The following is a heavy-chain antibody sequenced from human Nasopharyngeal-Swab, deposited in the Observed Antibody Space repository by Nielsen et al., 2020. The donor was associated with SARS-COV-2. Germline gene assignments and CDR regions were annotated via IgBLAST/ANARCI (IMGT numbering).Heavy chain of an antibody. CDR2: IYYSGST. V-gene: IGHV4-31*02. CDR1: GGSISSGGYY. Sequence: SETLSLTCTVPGGSISSGGYYWSWIRQHPGKGLEWIGYIYYSGSTYYNPSLKSRVTISVDTSKNQFSLKLSSVTAADTAVYYCARTRAYSSSWSRDYYYYYGMDVWGQGTTVTVSS. D-gene: IGHD6-13*01. CDR3: ARTRAYSSSWSRDYYYYYGMDV. J-gene: IGHJ6*02.